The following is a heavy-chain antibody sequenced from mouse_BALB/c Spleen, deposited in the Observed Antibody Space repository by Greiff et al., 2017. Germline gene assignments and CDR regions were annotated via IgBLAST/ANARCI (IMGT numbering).Heavy chain of an antibody. D-gene: IGHD4-1*01. CDR3: VRLGTGPDWYFDV. Sequence: EVKLMESGGGLVQPKGSLKLSCAASGFTFNTYAMNWVRQAPGKGLEWVARIRSKSNNYATYYADSVKDRFTISRDDSQSMLYLQMNNLKTEDTAMYYCVRLGTGPDWYFDVWGAGTTVTVSS. CDR1: GFTFNTYA. J-gene: IGHJ1*01. CDR2: IRSKSNNYAT. V-gene: IGHV10-1*02.